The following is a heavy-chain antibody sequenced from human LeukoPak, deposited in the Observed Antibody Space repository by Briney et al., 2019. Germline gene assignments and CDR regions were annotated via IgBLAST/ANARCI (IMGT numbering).Heavy chain of an antibody. CDR1: GGSISRSSYY. J-gene: IGHJ4*02. CDR2: NYYSGST. V-gene: IGHV4-39*01. CDR3: ARQPLWIAAAGFY. Sequence: SEALSLTCTVSGGSISRSSYYLGWIRPPPGKGLEWIGRNYYSGSTFYKPSLKSRVNLSGDTSKNQFSLNPRSLTAADTAVYYCARQPLWIAAAGFYWGQGTLVTVSS. D-gene: IGHD6-13*01.